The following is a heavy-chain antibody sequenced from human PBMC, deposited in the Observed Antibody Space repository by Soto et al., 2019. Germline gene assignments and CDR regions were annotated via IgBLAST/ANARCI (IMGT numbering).Heavy chain of an antibody. CDR3: ATTGWDCTKRVCYDY. Sequence: GASVKVSCKASGYSYMRYGISWVRQAPGQGLEWLAWISPNNDNAHYAQNLQGRVTVTTDTSTSTAYMELRSLRSDDTAVYYCATTGWDCTKRVCYDYRGQGTLVTVSS. CDR2: ISPNNDNA. D-gene: IGHD2-8*01. J-gene: IGHJ4*02. CDR1: GYSYMRYG. V-gene: IGHV1-18*01.